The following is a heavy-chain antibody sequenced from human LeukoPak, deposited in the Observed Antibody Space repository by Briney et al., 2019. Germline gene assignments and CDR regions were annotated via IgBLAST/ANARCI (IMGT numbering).Heavy chain of an antibody. D-gene: IGHD1-26*01. CDR3: ARVRVGATLAIGY. V-gene: IGHV3-48*01. CDR2: ISSSSSTI. Sequence: GVSLRLSCAASGFTFSSYSMNWVRQAPGKGLEGVSYISSSSSTIYYADSVKGRFTISRDNAKNSLYLQMNSLRAEDTAVYYCARVRVGATLAIGYWGQGTLVTVSS. J-gene: IGHJ4*02. CDR1: GFTFSSYS.